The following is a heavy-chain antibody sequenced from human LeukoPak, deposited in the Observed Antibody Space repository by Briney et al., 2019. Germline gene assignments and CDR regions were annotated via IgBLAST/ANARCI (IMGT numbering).Heavy chain of an antibody. CDR3: ARDLSGGYSSTGTHDY. J-gene: IGHJ4*02. CDR1: GFTFSSYS. CDR2: ISSSSSYI. V-gene: IGHV3-21*01. D-gene: IGHD5-18*01. Sequence: KPGGSLRLSCAASGFTFSSYSMNWVRQAPGKGLEWVSSISSSSSYIYYADSVKGRFTISRDNAKNSLYLQMNSLRAEDTAVYYCARDLSGGYSSTGTHDYWGQGTLVTVSS.